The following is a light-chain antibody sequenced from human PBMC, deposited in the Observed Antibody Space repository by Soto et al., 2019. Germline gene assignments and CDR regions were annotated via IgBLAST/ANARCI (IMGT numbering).Light chain of an antibody. Sequence: DIVMTQTPDSLAVSLGERATINCKSSQSVFYSSNNKNYFAWYQQKPGQPPKLLIYWASTRESGVPDRFSGGGSGTDFTLTISGLQAEDVAVYYCQQYYNTPITFGQGTRLEI. V-gene: IGKV4-1*01. CDR2: WAS. CDR3: QQYYNTPIT. J-gene: IGKJ5*01. CDR1: QSVFYSSNNKNY.